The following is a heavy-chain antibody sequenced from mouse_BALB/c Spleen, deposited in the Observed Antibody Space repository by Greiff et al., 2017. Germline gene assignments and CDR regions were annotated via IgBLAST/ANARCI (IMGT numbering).Heavy chain of an antibody. D-gene: IGHD1-1*01. V-gene: IGHV2-2*02. Sequence: QVQLQQSGPGLVQPSQSLSITCTVSGFSLTSYGVHWVRQSPGKGLEWLGVIWSGGSTDYNAAFISRLSISKDNSKSQVFFKMNSLQANDTAIYYCARNGGGELRKRYYFDYWGQGTTLTVSS. CDR3: ARNGGGELRKRYYFDY. CDR2: IWSGGST. CDR1: GFSLTSYG. J-gene: IGHJ2*01.